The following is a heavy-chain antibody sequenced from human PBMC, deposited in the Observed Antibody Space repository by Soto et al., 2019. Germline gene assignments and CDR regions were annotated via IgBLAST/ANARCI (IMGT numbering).Heavy chain of an antibody. J-gene: IGHJ6*02. V-gene: IGHV1-69*06. Sequence: SVKVSCKASGGTFSSYAISWVRQAPGQGLEWMGGIIPIFGTANYAQKFQGRVTITADKSTSTAYMELSSLRSEDTAVYYCARSVVKADYYYYGMDVWDQGTTVTVSS. CDR1: GGTFSSYA. CDR3: ARSVVKADYYYYGMDV. CDR2: IIPIFGTA. D-gene: IGHD2-15*01.